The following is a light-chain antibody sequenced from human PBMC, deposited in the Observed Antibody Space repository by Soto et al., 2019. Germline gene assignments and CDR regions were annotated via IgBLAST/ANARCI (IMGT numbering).Light chain of an antibody. CDR3: QQYDSSPRT. Sequence: IVLTQSPGTLSLSPGERATLSCRASQSVSSYSLAWYQQKPGQAPRLVMYGTSNRATGIPDRFSGSGSGTDFTLTISRLEPEDFAVYYCQQYDSSPRTFGQGTKVDNK. J-gene: IGKJ1*01. V-gene: IGKV3-20*01. CDR1: QSVSSYS. CDR2: GTS.